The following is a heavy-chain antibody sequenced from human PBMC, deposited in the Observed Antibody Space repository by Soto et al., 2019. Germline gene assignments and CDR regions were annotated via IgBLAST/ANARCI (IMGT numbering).Heavy chain of an antibody. J-gene: IGHJ6*02. Sequence: QVQLVQSGAEVVKPGSSVKVSCKASGDTFDTFAISWERQAPGQGLEWMGGIIPIFRTPDYGQKFQGRVTITADESTSTAYMELSSLRSEDTAVYYCARDKDREQVGGNYYYTLDVWGQGTTVTVSS. V-gene: IGHV1-69*12. CDR2: IIPIFRTP. CDR3: ARDKDREQVGGNYYYTLDV. D-gene: IGHD2-2*01. CDR1: GDTFDTFA.